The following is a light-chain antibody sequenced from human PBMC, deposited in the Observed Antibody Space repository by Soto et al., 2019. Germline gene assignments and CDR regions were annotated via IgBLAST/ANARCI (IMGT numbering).Light chain of an antibody. CDR1: QSVSSC. Sequence: EIVLTQSPATLSLSPGERATLSCRASQSVSSCLAWYQQKPGQAPRLLIYDASNRATGIPARFSGSGSGTDFALTISSLEPEDFAVYYCQQRSNWPQITFGQGTRLEIK. J-gene: IGKJ5*01. CDR3: QQRSNWPQIT. V-gene: IGKV3-11*01. CDR2: DAS.